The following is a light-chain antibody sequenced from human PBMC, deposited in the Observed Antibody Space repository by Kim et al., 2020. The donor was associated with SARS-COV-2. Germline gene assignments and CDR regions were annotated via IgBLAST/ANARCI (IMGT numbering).Light chain of an antibody. CDR1: SGYSNYK. V-gene: IGLV9-49*01. CDR3: GADHGSGSSWV. CDR2: VGTGGIVG. J-gene: IGLJ2*01. Sequence: QPVLTQPPSASASLGASVTLTCTLSSGYSNYKVDWYQQRPGKGPRFVMRVGTGGIVGSKGDGIPDRFSVLGSGLNRYLTIKNIQEEDESDYHCGADHGSGSSWVFGGGTQLTVL.